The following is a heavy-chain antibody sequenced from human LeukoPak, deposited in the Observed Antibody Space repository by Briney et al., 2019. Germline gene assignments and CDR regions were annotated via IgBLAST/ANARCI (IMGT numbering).Heavy chain of an antibody. CDR2: ISGSGGST. CDR3: AKVPEGEYSYGILDY. Sequence: PGGSLRLSCAASGFTFSSYAMSWVRQAPGKGLEWVSAISGSGGSTYYADSVKGRFTISRDNSKNTLYLQMNSLRAEDTVVYYCAKVPEGEYSYGILDYWGQGTLVTVSS. D-gene: IGHD5-18*01. J-gene: IGHJ4*02. CDR1: GFTFSSYA. V-gene: IGHV3-23*01.